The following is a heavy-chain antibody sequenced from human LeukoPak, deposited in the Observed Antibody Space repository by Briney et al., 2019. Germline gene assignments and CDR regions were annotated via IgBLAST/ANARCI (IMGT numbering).Heavy chain of an antibody. V-gene: IGHV3-21*01. CDR3: ARERNNWNYEGFDY. Sequence: PGGSLRLSCAASGFTFSSYSMNWVRQAPGKGLEWVSSINRSGSHTFYADSVQGRFTISRDNAKNSLHLHINSLRVEDTAVYYCARERNNWNYEGFDYWGQGTLVTVSS. D-gene: IGHD1-7*01. J-gene: IGHJ4*02. CDR2: INRSGSHT. CDR1: GFTFSSYS.